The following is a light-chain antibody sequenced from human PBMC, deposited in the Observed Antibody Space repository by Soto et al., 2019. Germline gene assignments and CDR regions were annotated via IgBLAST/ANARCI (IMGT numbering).Light chain of an antibody. V-gene: IGLV2-14*01. Sequence: QSALTQPVSVSASPGQSITISCTGTSSDVGGYNYVSWYQQYPGKVPKLIIFEVTHRPSGVSSRFSGSKSGDTASLTISGLQPEDEADYYCSSYTSSSSLVFGTGTKLTVL. CDR2: EVT. J-gene: IGLJ1*01. CDR1: SSDVGGYNY. CDR3: SSYTSSSSLV.